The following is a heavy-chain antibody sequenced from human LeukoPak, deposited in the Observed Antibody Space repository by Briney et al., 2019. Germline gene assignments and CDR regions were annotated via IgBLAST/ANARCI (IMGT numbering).Heavy chain of an antibody. V-gene: IGHV4-61*02. CDR2: IYTSGST. D-gene: IGHD3-9*01. CDR3: ARGKVEYYDILGGYYYMDV. J-gene: IGHJ6*03. CDR1: GGSISSGSYY. Sequence: TSQTLSLTCTVSGGSISSGSYYWSWIRQPAGKGLEWIGRIYTSGSTNYNPSLKSRVTISVDTSKNQFSLKLSSVTAADTAVYYCARGKVEYYDILGGYYYMDVWGKGTTVTISS.